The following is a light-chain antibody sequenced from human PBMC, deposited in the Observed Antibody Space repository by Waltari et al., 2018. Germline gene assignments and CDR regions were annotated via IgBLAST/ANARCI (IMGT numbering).Light chain of an antibody. Sequence: HTVVTQQPLFSVSPGGTVTLTFALSSGSVSSRFSPAWYQQTPGQAPRTLIYSTNTRSSGVPDRFSGSILGSKAALTITGAQADDESDYYCVLYLPSGIWVFGGGTKLTVL. J-gene: IGLJ3*02. CDR1: SGSVSSRFS. CDR3: VLYLPSGIWV. V-gene: IGLV8-61*01. CDR2: STN.